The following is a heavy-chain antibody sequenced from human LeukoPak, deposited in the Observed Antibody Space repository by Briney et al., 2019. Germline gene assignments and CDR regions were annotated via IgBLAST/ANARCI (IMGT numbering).Heavy chain of an antibody. V-gene: IGHV4-39*01. D-gene: IGHD3-9*01. J-gene: IGHJ4*02. Sequence: SETLSLTCTVSGGSISSSSYYWGWIRQPPGKGLEWIGSIYYSGSTYYNPSLKSRVTISVDTSKNQFSLKLSSVTAADTAVYYCASPELRYFDWLFRFPGYFDYWGQGTLVTVSS. CDR2: IYYSGST. CDR3: ASPELRYFDWLFRFPGYFDY. CDR1: GGSISSSSYY.